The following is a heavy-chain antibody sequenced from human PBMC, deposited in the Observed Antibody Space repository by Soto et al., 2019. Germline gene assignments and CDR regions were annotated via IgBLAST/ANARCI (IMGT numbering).Heavy chain of an antibody. CDR1: GGSISSGGYY. Sequence: TLSLPFTVSGGSISSGGYYWSLIRQHPGKGLEWIGYIYYSGSTYYNPSLKSRVTISVDTSKNQFSLKLSSVTAADTAVYYCARVDSSSMDVWGKGTTVTVSS. D-gene: IGHD6-6*01. CDR3: ARVDSSSMDV. J-gene: IGHJ6*03. V-gene: IGHV4-31*03. CDR2: IYYSGST.